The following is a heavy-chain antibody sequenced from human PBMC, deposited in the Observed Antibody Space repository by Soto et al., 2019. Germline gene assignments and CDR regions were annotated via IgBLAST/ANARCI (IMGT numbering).Heavy chain of an antibody. CDR3: ARVVLVGATLPYQHDY. V-gene: IGHV4-30-4*01. CDR1: GGSISSGDYN. CDR2: IYYTGST. D-gene: IGHD2-15*01. J-gene: IGHJ4*02. Sequence: QVQLQESGPGLVKPSQTLSLTCTVSGGSISSGDYNWSWIRQPPGKGLEWIGYIYYTGSTYYIPSLESRVTISVDTSKKQFSLKLSSVTAADTAVYYCARVVLVGATLPYQHDYWGQGTLVTVSS.